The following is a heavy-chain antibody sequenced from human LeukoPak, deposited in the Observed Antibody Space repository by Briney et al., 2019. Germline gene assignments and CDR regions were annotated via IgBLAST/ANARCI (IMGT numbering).Heavy chain of an antibody. Sequence: GGSLRLSCAASGFTFSSYAMHWVRQAPGKGLEWVAVISYDGSNKYYADSVKGRFTISRDNAKNSLYLQMNSLRAEDTAVYYCARRGDYYGSGSYKYYYYYYGMDVWGQGTTVTVSS. CDR2: ISYDGSNK. CDR1: GFTFSSYA. D-gene: IGHD3-10*01. V-gene: IGHV3-30-3*01. J-gene: IGHJ6*02. CDR3: ARRGDYYGSGSYKYYYYYYGMDV.